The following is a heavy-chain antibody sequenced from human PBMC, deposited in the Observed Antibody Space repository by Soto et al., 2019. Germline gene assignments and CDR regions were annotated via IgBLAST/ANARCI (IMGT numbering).Heavy chain of an antibody. CDR3: ARDSPYYYGSGSHWPDY. V-gene: IGHV3-30-3*01. CDR1: GFTFSSYA. D-gene: IGHD3-10*01. J-gene: IGHJ4*02. Sequence: GGSLRLSCAASGFTFSSYAMHWVRQAPGKGLEWVAVISYDGSNKYYADSVKGRFTISRDNSKNTLYLQMNSLRAEDTAVYYCARDSPYYYGSGSHWPDYWGQGTLVTVSS. CDR2: ISYDGSNK.